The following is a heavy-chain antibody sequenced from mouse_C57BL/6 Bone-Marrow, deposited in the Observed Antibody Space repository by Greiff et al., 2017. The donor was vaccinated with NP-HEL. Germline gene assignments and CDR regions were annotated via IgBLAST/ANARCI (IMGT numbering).Heavy chain of an antibody. D-gene: IGHD3-1*01. CDR2: INPNNGGT. CDR1: GYTFTDYY. CDR3: ARNRGLDY. V-gene: IGHV1-26*01. J-gene: IGHJ2*01. Sequence: VHVKQSGPELVKPGASVKISCKASGYTFTDYYMNWVKQSHGKSLEWIGDINPNNGGTSYNQKFKGKATLTVDKSSSTAYMELRSLTSEDSAVYYCARNRGLDYWGQGTTLTVSS.